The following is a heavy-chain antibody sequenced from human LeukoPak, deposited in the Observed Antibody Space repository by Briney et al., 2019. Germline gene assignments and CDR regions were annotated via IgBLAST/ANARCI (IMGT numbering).Heavy chain of an antibody. Sequence: GGSLRLSCAASGFTFSDYGMTWVRQAPGKGLEWVSTISDGGSFTYYADSVKGRFTISRDNSKNTLFLQMNTLRAEDTAVYYCAKSRGSGSNMARGVNFDYWGQGTLVTVSS. J-gene: IGHJ4*02. V-gene: IGHV3-23*01. D-gene: IGHD3-10*01. CDR1: GFTFSDYG. CDR3: AKSRGSGSNMARGVNFDY. CDR2: ISDGGSFT.